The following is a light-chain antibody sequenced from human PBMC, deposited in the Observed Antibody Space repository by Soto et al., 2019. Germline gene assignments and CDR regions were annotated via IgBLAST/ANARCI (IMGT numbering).Light chain of an antibody. V-gene: IGLV1-44*01. Sequence: QSVLTQPPSTSGTPGQRVTISCSGSSTNVGVNPVNWYQQFPGTAPRLLIYTNDQRPSGVPGRFSGSKSGTTASLDIRGLQSDDEADYYCASWDDSLYGLVFGGGTQLTVL. CDR1: STNVGVNP. CDR3: ASWDDSLYGLV. CDR2: TND. J-gene: IGLJ2*01.